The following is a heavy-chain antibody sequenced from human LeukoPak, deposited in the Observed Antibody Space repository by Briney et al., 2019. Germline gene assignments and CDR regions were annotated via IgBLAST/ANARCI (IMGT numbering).Heavy chain of an antibody. CDR3: ARAGWEDSRDLDY. V-gene: IGHV3-11*04. Sequence: GGSLRLSCAASGFTFSDYYMSWIRQAPGKGLEWVSYISSSGSTIYYADSVEGRFTISRDNAKNSLYLQMNSLRAEDTAVYYYARAGWEDSRDLDYWGQGTLVTVSS. CDR2: ISSSGSTI. J-gene: IGHJ4*02. D-gene: IGHD3-22*01. CDR1: GFTFSDYY.